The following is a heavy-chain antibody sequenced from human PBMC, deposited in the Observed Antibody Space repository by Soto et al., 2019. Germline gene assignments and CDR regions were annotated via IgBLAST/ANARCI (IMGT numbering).Heavy chain of an antibody. V-gene: IGHV1-69*12. CDR3: ARIAVAGPQTYYYYGMDV. Sequence: QVQLVQSGAEVKKPGSSVKVSCKASGGTFSSYAISWVRQAPGQGLEWMGGIIPIFGTANYAQKFQGRVTITAEESTSTAYMHLSSPRSEDTAVYYGARIAVAGPQTYYYYGMDVWGQGTTVTVSS. D-gene: IGHD6-19*01. CDR2: IIPIFGTA. J-gene: IGHJ6*02. CDR1: GGTFSSYA.